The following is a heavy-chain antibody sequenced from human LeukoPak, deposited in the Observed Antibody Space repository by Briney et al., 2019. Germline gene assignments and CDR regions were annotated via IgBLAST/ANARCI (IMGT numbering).Heavy chain of an antibody. CDR3: ARANTPGIADY. D-gene: IGHD6-13*01. CDR2: IYYSGST. V-gene: IGHV4-59*01. Sequence: SETLSLTCTVSGGSISSYYWSWIRQPPGKGLEWIGYIYYSGSTNYNPSLKSRVTISVDTSKNQFSLKLSSVTAADTAVYYCARANTPGIADYWGQGTLVTVSS. CDR1: GGSISSYY. J-gene: IGHJ4*02.